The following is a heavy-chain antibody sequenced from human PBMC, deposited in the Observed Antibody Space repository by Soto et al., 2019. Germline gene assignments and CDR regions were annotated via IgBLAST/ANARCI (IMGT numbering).Heavy chain of an antibody. CDR2: INPNGGIT. V-gene: IGHV1-46*01. J-gene: IGHJ4*02. Sequence: GASVKVSCKASGYTFTHYYIHWVRQAPEQGLEWMGIINPNGGITTYAQKFRAGFTMTRDTSTSTVYLELSSLRSEDSAIYYCATSVNSAMAFDYWGQGTLVTVSS. D-gene: IGHD5-18*01. CDR3: ATSVNSAMAFDY. CDR1: GYTFTHYY.